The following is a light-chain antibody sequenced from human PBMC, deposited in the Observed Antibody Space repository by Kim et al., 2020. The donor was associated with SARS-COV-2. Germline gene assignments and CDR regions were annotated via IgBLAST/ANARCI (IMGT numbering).Light chain of an antibody. J-gene: IGKJ4*01. CDR3: QQNGGN. CDR2: GAS. V-gene: IGKV3-20*01. Sequence: ENVLTQSPGTLSLSPGERATLSCRASHSVTNNLLSWYQQKPGQPPRLLIHGASNRAPGIPDRFTGSGSGTDFTLTISRLDPEDFAKYCCQQNGGNFGGGTKVDIK. CDR1: HSVTNNL.